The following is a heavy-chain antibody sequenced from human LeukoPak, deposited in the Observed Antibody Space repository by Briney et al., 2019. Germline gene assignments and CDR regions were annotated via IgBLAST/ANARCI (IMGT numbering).Heavy chain of an antibody. V-gene: IGHV4-59*01. CDR2: IYHTGST. Sequence: ASEPLSLTCTVSGGSISSYYWSWIRQPPGKGLEWIANIYHTGSTNYNPSLSSRVTISIDTAKNQFSLKLTSVTAADTAVYYCARRGRNSSGWQDYLWGQGTLVTVSS. D-gene: IGHD6-25*01. CDR1: GGSISSYY. CDR3: ARRGRNSSGWQDYL. J-gene: IGHJ4*02.